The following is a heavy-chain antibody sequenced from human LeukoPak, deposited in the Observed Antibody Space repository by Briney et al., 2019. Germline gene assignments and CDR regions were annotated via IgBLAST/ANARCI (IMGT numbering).Heavy chain of an antibody. CDR3: AKAEVRYSDSSALYAVDF. J-gene: IGHJ3*01. V-gene: IGHV4-39*01. CDR1: GGSISSASYF. CDR2: LYYSEST. Sequence: SETLSLTCTVSGGSISSASYFWGWIRQPPGKGLQWFGTLYYSESTSYSASLKSRVTMSGDTSRNQFSLRLSSVNAADTAVYYCAKAEVRYSDSSALYAVDFWGPGTMVTVSS. D-gene: IGHD3-22*01.